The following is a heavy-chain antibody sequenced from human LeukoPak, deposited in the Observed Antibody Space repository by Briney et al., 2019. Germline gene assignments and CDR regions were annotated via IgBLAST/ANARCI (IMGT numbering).Heavy chain of an antibody. CDR1: GYTFTSYY. Sequence: GASVKVSCKASGYTFTSYYMHWVRQAPGQGLEWMGIINPSGGSTNYAQKLQGRVTMTTDTSTSTAYMELRSLRSDDTAVYYCARSVRKLSVVVTYDYWGQGTLVTVSS. D-gene: IGHD3-22*01. V-gene: IGHV1-46*01. CDR3: ARSVRKLSVVVTYDY. J-gene: IGHJ4*02. CDR2: INPSGGST.